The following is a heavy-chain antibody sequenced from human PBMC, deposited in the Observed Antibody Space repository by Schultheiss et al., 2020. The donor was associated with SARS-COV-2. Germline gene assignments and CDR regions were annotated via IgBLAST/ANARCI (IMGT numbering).Heavy chain of an antibody. Sequence: SETLSLTCTVSGGSISSYYWSWIRQPPGKGLEWIGYIYYSGSTNYNPSLKSRVTISVDTSKNQFSLKLSSVTAADTAVYYCARKSHRYSYGYHPWGQGTLVTVSS. V-gene: IGHV4-59*01. J-gene: IGHJ5*02. CDR1: GGSISSYY. D-gene: IGHD5-18*01. CDR3: ARKSHRYSYGYHP. CDR2: IYYSGST.